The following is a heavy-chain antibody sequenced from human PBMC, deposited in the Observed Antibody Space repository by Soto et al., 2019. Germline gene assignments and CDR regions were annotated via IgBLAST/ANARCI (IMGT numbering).Heavy chain of an antibody. J-gene: IGHJ6*02. CDR3: ARVITGTTIGFSDYYYGMDV. CDR2: IYYSGST. Sequence: PSETLSLTCTVSGGSISSYYWSWIRQPPGKGLEWIGYIYYSGSTNYNPSLKSRVTISVDTSKNQFSLKLSSVTAADTAVYYCARVITGTTIGFSDYYYGMDVWGQGTTVTVSS. CDR1: GGSISSYY. V-gene: IGHV4-59*13. D-gene: IGHD1-7*01.